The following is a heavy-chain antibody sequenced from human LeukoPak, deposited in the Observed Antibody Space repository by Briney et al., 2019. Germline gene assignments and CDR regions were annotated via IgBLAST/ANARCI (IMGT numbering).Heavy chain of an antibody. CDR2: IYYSGRT. V-gene: IGHV4-59*12. D-gene: IGHD3-10*01. Sequence: SETLSLTCSVSGGSISSYYWNWIRQTPGKGLEWIGYIYYSGRTNYNPSLKSRVTISVDTSKNQFSLKLSPVTAADTAVYYCARTLRGLWFGELLSTNAFDIWGQGTMVTVSS. CDR1: GGSISSYY. J-gene: IGHJ3*02. CDR3: ARTLRGLWFGELLSTNAFDI.